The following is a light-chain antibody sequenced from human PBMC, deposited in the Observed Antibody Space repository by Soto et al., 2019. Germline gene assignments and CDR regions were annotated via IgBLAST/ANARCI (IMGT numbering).Light chain of an antibody. CDR3: GTWDTSLRAVV. V-gene: IGLV1-51*01. CDR2: DDY. CDR1: SSNVGNEF. Sequence: QSALTQPPSVSAAPGQKVTISCSGSSSNVGNEFVSWYLQLPGTAPKLLIFDDYKRPSGIPDRFSGSKSGSTATLGITGLQTGDEADYYCGTWDTSLRAVVFGGGTKVTVL. J-gene: IGLJ2*01.